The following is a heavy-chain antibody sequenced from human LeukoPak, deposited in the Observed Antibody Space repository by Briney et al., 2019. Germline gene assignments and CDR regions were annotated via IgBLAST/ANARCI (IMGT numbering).Heavy chain of an antibody. CDR2: VYHTGHT. CDR1: GDSISGYY. D-gene: IGHD3-3*02. CDR3: ARLIFGHLFDY. J-gene: IGHJ4*02. Sequence: PSETLSLTCTVSGDSISGYYWSWIRQPPGKGLEWIGYVYHTGHTHYSPSLKSRVTVSLDTSRDQVSLMLSSVTAADTAVYYCARLIFGHLFDYWGQGTLVLVSS. V-gene: IGHV4-59*01.